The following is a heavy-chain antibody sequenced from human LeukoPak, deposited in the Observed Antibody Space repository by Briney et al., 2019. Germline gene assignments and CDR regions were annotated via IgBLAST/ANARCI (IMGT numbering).Heavy chain of an antibody. CDR2: ISSSSTYI. CDR1: GFTFSSYS. J-gene: IGHJ4*02. V-gene: IGHV3-21*01. Sequence: PGGSLRLSCAASGFTFSSYSMNWVRQAPGKGLEWVSSISSSSTYIYYADSVRGRFTVSRDNAKNSLYLQMNSLRAEDTAVYFCASQYTSSRIFDDWGQGTLVTVSS. D-gene: IGHD6-13*01. CDR3: ASQYTSSRIFDD.